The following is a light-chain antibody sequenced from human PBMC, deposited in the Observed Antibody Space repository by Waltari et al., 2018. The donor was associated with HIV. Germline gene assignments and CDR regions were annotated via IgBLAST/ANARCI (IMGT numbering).Light chain of an antibody. J-gene: IGKJ1*01. V-gene: IGKV3-11*01. CDR2: DAS. CDR1: QSVSSY. CDR3: QQRSNWPPWT. Sequence: EIVLTQSPATLSLSPGERATLSCRASQSVSSYLDWYQQKHGQAPRLLIYDASNRATGIPARFSGSGSGTDFTLTISSLEPEDFAVYYCQQRSNWPPWTFGQGTKVEIK.